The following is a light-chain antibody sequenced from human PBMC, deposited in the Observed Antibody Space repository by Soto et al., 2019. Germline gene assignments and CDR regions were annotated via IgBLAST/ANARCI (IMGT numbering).Light chain of an antibody. CDR3: CSYAGNGAWV. Sequence: QSVLTQPASVSGSPGQSITISCAGSXGDVGNYDLLSWYQQIPGKAPKLIIFEVNRRPSGVSDRFSGSKSGNTASLTISGLQAEDEADFFCCSYAGNGAWVFGGGTKLTVL. J-gene: IGLJ3*02. CDR1: XGDVGNYDL. CDR2: EVN. V-gene: IGLV2-23*02.